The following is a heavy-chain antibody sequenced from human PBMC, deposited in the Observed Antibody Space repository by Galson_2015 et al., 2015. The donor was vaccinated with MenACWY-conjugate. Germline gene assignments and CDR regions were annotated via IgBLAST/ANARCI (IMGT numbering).Heavy chain of an antibody. Sequence: SLRLSCAASGFIFSSYCMNWVRQAPGKGLEWVSSISSSSSYICYADSVKGRFTISRDNARNSLYLQMNSLRAEDTAVYYCARSSATFDSSGYYYVLGGQGTQVTVSS. CDR2: ISSSSSYI. J-gene: IGHJ4*02. CDR3: ARSSATFDSSGYYYVL. CDR1: GFIFSSYC. D-gene: IGHD3-22*01. V-gene: IGHV3-21*01.